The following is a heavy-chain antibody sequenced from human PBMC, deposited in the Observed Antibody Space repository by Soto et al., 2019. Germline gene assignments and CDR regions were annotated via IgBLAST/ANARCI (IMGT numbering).Heavy chain of an antibody. J-gene: IGHJ4*02. Sequence: ASVKVSCKASGYAFTGFYIHWVRQAPGQGLEWMGWINPISGGTNYAQKFQGRVTVTRDTSINTAYMELSRLRSDDTAVYYCARDLGDGCSDADCYVGYFAYWGQGTLVTVSS. CDR3: ARDLGDGCSDADCYVGYFAY. CDR1: GYAFTGFY. D-gene: IGHD2-21*02. V-gene: IGHV1-2*02. CDR2: INPISGGT.